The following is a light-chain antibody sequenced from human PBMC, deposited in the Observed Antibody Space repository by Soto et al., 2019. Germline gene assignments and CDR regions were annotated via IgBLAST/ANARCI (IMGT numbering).Light chain of an antibody. CDR2: KVS. V-gene: IGKV2-30*01. Sequence: DVVMTQARLSLPVTLGQPASISFGSSHSVLYSDGNTYFNWFHQRPGQSPRRLISKVSNRDSGVAETFRASGSDTDFILKMSRVEADDVGVCCWVQGIHALHTLAQGT. CDR1: HSVLYSDGNTY. J-gene: IGKJ2*01. CDR3: VQGIHALHT.